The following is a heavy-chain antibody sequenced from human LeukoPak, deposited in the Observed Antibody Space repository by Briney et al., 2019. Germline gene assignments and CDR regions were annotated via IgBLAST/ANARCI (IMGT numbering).Heavy chain of an antibody. Sequence: GGSLRLSCAASGFSFRTFGMHWVRQAPGKGLVWVSSMSTDGSSTTYAESVRGRFTISRDNAKNTLYLQMNSLRAEDTAVYYCARGAHVLMVYAPFDYWGQGTLVTVSS. D-gene: IGHD2-8*01. CDR1: GFSFRTFG. J-gene: IGHJ4*02. CDR3: ARGAHVLMVYAPFDY. CDR2: MSTDGSST. V-gene: IGHV3-74*03.